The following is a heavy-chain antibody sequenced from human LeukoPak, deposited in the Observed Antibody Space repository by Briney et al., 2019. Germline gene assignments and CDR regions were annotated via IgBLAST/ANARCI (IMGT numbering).Heavy chain of an antibody. J-gene: IGHJ4*02. V-gene: IGHV5-51*01. CDR2: IYPDESDT. Sequence: GESLKISCKGSGYSFSNYWIGWVRQMPGKGLEWMGIIYPDESDTRYSPSFQGQVSISVDTSIDTAYLQWSSVKASDTAMYYCARLLAAPYYINFWGQGTLVTVSS. D-gene: IGHD6-25*01. CDR1: GYSFSNYW. CDR3: ARLLAAPYYINF.